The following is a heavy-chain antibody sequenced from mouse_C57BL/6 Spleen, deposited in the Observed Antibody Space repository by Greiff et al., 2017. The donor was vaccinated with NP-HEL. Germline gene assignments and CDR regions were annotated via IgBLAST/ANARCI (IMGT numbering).Heavy chain of an antibody. V-gene: IGHV1-55*01. Sequence: QVQLKQPGAELVKPGASVKMSCKASGYTFTSYWITWVKQRPGQGLEWIGDIYPGSGSTNYNEKFKSKATLTVDTSSSTAYMQLSSLTSEDSAVYYCATMAYDYDGFAYWGQGTLVTVSA. CDR2: IYPGSGST. J-gene: IGHJ3*01. D-gene: IGHD2-4*01. CDR3: ATMAYDYDGFAY. CDR1: GYTFTSYW.